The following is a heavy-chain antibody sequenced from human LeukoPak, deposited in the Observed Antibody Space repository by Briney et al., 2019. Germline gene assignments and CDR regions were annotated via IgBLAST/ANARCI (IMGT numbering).Heavy chain of an antibody. J-gene: IGHJ3*02. CDR3: ARGGGAFDI. V-gene: IGHV4-34*01. Sequence: SETLSLACAVYGGSFSGYYWSWIRQPPGKGLEWIGEINHSGSTNYNPSLKSRVTISVDTSKNQFSLKLSSVTAADTAVYYCARGGGAFDIWGQGTMVTVSS. CDR1: GGSFSGYY. CDR2: INHSGST.